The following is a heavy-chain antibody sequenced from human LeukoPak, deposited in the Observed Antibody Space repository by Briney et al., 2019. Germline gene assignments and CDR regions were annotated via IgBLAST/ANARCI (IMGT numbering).Heavy chain of an antibody. J-gene: IGHJ4*02. D-gene: IGHD3-9*01. CDR2: ISGRGGST. CDR1: GFTISNYA. V-gene: IGHV3-23*01. Sequence: GGSLRLSCAASGFTISNYAMSWVRQAPGKGLEWVSGISGRGGSTYYTDSVKGRFTISRDNSKNTLYLQMNSLGAEDTAVYYCAKVGLRYFDWLAYFDYWGQGTLVTVSS. CDR3: AKVGLRYFDWLAYFDY.